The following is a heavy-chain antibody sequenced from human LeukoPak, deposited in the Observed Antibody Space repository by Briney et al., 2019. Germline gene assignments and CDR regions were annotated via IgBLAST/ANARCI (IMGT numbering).Heavy chain of an antibody. CDR2: IYYSGST. D-gene: IGHD4-17*01. J-gene: IGHJ1*01. CDR3: ARNYGDYREGYFQH. V-gene: IGHV4-59*01. Sequence: SETLSLTCTVSGGSISSYYWSWIRQPPGKGLEWIGYIYYSGSTNYNPSLKSRVTISVDTSKNQFSLKLGSVTAADTAVYYCARNYGDYREGYFQHWGQGTLVTVSS. CDR1: GGSISSYY.